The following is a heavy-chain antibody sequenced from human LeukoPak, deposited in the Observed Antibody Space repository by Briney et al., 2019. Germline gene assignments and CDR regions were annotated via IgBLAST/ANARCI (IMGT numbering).Heavy chain of an antibody. V-gene: IGHV4-59*01. CDR1: GGSLSSYY. D-gene: IGHD4-17*01. CDR2: IYYSGST. CDR3: ARNPIADYGDYAPLYWNFDL. J-gene: IGHJ2*01. Sequence: SETLSLTCTVSGGSLSSYYWSWIRQPPGKGLEWIGYIYYSGSTNYNPSLKSRVTISVDTSKNQFSLKLSSVTAADTAVYYCARNPIADYGDYAPLYWNFDLWGRGTLVTVSS.